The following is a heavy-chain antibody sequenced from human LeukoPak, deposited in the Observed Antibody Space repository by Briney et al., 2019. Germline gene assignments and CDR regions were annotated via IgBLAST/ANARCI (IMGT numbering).Heavy chain of an antibody. J-gene: IGHJ4*02. D-gene: IGHD3-10*01. Sequence: GASVKVSCKASGYTFTSYYMHCVRQAPGQGLEWMGIINPSGGSTSYAQKFQGRVTMTRDTSTSTVYMELSSLRSEDTAVYYCARDLEATYYYGSGSFDYWGQGTLVTVSS. CDR1: GYTFTSYY. CDR3: ARDLEATYYYGSGSFDY. CDR2: INPSGGST. V-gene: IGHV1-46*01.